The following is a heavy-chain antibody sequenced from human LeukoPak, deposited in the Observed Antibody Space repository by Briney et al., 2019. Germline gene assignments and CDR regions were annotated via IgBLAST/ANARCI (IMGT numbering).Heavy chain of an antibody. J-gene: IGHJ5*02. Sequence: SETLSLTCTVSGGPISSYYWSWIRQPAGKGLEWIGRIYTSGSTNYNPSLKSRVTMSVDTSKNQFSLKLSSVTAADTAVYYCARGGYCSGGSCYRAKYNWFDPWGQGTLVTVSS. CDR3: ARGGYCSGGSCYRAKYNWFDP. D-gene: IGHD2-15*01. CDR2: IYTSGST. V-gene: IGHV4-4*07. CDR1: GGPISSYY.